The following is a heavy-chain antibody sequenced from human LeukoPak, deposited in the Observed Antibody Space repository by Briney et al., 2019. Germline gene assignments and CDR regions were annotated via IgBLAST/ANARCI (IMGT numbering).Heavy chain of an antibody. CDR2: ISDTAGDT. V-gene: IGHV3-23*01. D-gene: IGHD6-6*01. J-gene: IGHJ4*02. CDR3: AKRIQYSSSSAYFDY. CDR1: GFTFSGYA. Sequence: GGSLRLSCAASGFTFSGYAISWARQAPRKGLEWVSAISDTAGDTYYADSVKGRFTISRDNSRSTLYLQMNSLRAEDPAIYYCAKRIQYSSSSAYFDYWGQGTLVTVSS.